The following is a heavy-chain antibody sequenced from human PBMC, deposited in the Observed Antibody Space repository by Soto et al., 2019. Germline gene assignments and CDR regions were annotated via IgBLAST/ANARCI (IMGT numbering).Heavy chain of an antibody. CDR1: GFTFSIYA. V-gene: IGHV3-30-3*01. D-gene: IGHD3-22*01. CDR2: MSPNGNNQ. J-gene: IGHJ4*02. Sequence: PRLSCAAHGFTFSIYALHWVRQAPGKGLEWVAVMSPNGNNQYYADSVKGRFTISRDTSKSTLYLQMTSLRPDDTAVYYCATGGHFYYDTSLYCGQGTLLTVSS. CDR3: ATGGHFYYDTSLY.